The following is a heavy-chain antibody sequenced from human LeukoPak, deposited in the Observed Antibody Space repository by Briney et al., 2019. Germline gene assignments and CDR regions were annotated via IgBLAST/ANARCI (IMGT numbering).Heavy chain of an antibody. V-gene: IGHV3-53*01. CDR3: TRRYGSGSFDY. CDR1: GFNVSSNY. CDR2: IYSGGGT. Sequence: GGSLRLSCAASGFNVSSNYMTWVRQAPGKGLEWVSVIYSGGGTYHADSVRGRFTISRDTSKNTLYLQMNSLRAEDTAVYYCTRRYGSGSFDYWGQGTLVTVSS. D-gene: IGHD3-10*01. J-gene: IGHJ4*02.